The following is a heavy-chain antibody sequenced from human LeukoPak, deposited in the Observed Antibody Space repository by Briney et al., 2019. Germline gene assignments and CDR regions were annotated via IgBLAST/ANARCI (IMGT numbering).Heavy chain of an antibody. D-gene: IGHD4-17*01. V-gene: IGHV4-59*08. CDR2: IYYSGST. Sequence: SETLSLTCAVSGGSISSYYWSWIRQPPGKGLEWLGYIYYSGSTNYNPSLKSRVTISVDTSKNQFSLKLSSVTAADTAVYYCASFLGGDRYYFDYWGQGTLVTVSS. CDR3: ASFLGGDRYYFDY. J-gene: IGHJ4*02. CDR1: GGSISSYY.